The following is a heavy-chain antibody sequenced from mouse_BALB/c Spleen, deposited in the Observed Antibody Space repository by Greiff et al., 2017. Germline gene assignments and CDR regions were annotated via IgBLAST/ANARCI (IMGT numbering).Heavy chain of an antibody. CDR3: ARQSMTDYFDS. V-gene: IGHV5-12-1*01. CDR1: GFAFSSYD. D-gene: IGHD2-10*02. J-gene: IGHJ2*01. Sequence: EVKLVESGGGLVKPGGSLKLSCAASGFAFSSYDMSWVRQTPEKRLEWVAYISSGGGSTYYPDTVKGRFTISRDNAKNTLYLQMSSLKSEDTAMYYCARQSMTDYFDSWGQGTTLTVSS. CDR2: ISSGGGST.